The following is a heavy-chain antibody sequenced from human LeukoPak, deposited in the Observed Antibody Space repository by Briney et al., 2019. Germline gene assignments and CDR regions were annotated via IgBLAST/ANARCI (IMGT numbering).Heavy chain of an antibody. J-gene: IGHJ4*02. CDR2: NSGGSS. CDR3: AKDLGSSGWYIDY. D-gene: IGHD6-19*01. V-gene: IGHV3-23*01. CDR1: GFTFSTYG. Sequence: PGGSLRLSCAASGFTFSTYGVYWVRQAPGKGLEWVSSNSGGSSYYADSVKGRFTISRDNSKNTLYLQVNSLRAEDTAVYYCAKDLGSSGWYIDYWGQGTLVTVSS.